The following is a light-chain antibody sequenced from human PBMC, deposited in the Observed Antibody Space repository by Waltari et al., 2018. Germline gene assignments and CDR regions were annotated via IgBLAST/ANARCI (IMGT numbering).Light chain of an antibody. J-gene: IGLJ1*01. V-gene: IGLV2-14*03. CDR3: NSYTSSYTYV. Sequence: QSALTQPASVSGSPGQSITISCTGTSSDVGGYNFVSWYQQHPGKAPKLRIYGVSNRPSGGASRFSGSKSGNTASLTISGLQAEDEADYYCNSYTSSYTYVFGTGTKVTVL. CDR1: SSDVGGYNF. CDR2: GVS.